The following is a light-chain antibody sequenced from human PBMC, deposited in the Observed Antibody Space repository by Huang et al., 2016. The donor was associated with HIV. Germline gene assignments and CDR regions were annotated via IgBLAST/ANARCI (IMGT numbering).Light chain of an antibody. Sequence: EILLTQSPGTLSLSPGERATLSCRASQSVSSNYLAWYQQKPGQAPRLLIYGASSRATDIPDRFSGTGSGTDFTLTISRLEPEDFVVYYCQQYGNSPLTFGGGTKVEIK. V-gene: IGKV3-20*01. CDR1: QSVSSNY. CDR3: QQYGNSPLT. CDR2: GAS. J-gene: IGKJ4*01.